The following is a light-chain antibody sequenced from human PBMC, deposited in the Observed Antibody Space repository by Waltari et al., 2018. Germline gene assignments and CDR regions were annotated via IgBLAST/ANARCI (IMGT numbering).Light chain of an antibody. J-gene: IGLJ2*01. CDR1: NIGTKT. V-gene: IGLV3-21*03. CDR2: DDI. Sequence: SYVLTQPPSVSVAPGRTARITCGGNNIGTKTAHWYQHKPGQAPVMVVYDDIDRPSGIPERFSGSNSGNTATLIINRVEAGDEADYYCQVWDIDSDPSVVFGGGTKLTVL. CDR3: QVWDIDSDPSVV.